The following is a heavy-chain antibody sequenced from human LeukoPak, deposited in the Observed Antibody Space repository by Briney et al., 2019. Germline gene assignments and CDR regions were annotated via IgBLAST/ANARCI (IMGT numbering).Heavy chain of an antibody. V-gene: IGHV3-33*01. CDR3: TRDYRGKDV. J-gene: IGHJ6*02. D-gene: IGHD3-16*02. CDR2: IKQDGSDK. CDR1: GFTFSSYG. Sequence: PGGSLRLSCAASGFTFSSYGMHWVRQAPGKGLEWVANIKQDGSDKFYADSMKGRFTISRDNAKNSVYLQMDSLRIEDTAVYYCTRDYRGKDVWGRGTTVTVSS.